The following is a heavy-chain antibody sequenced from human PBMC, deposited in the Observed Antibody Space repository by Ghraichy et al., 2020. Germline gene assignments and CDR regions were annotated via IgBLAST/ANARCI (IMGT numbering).Heavy chain of an antibody. V-gene: IGHV4-59*08. CDR2: IYYSGST. J-gene: IGHJ5*02. CDR1: GGSISSYY. D-gene: IGHD6-13*01. Sequence: SETLSLTCTVSGGSISSYYWSWIRQPPGKGLEWIGYIYYSGSTNYNPSLKSRVTISVDTSKNQFSLKLSSVTAADTAVYYCARHAGTAALEDWFDPWGQGTLATVSS. CDR3: ARHAGTAALEDWFDP.